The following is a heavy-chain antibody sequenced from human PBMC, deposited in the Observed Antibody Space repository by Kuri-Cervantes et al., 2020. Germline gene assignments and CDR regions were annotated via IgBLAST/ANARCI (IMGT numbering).Heavy chain of an antibody. CDR2: ISVYTGYT. Sequence: GGSLRLSCEASGYTFTSYAMNWVRQAPGQGLEWMGWISVYTGYTNYAQKFQGRVTMTTDTSTSTAYMELRSLRSDDTAVYYCARDRIFGVVITDYWGQGILVTVSS. J-gene: IGHJ4*02. CDR3: ARDRIFGVVITDY. V-gene: IGHV1-18*01. D-gene: IGHD3-3*01. CDR1: GYTFTSYA.